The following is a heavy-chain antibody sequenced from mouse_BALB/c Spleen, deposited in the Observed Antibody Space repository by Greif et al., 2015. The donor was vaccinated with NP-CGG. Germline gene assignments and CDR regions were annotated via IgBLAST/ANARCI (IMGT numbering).Heavy chain of an antibody. Sequence: VQLQQSGAELVRSGASVKLSCTASGFNIKDYYMHWVKQRPEQGLEWIGWIDPENGDTEYAPKFQGKATMTADTSSNTAYLQLSSLTSEDTAVYYCNAGYYGSRGDYFDYWGQGTTLTVSS. CDR2: IDPENGDT. CDR3: NAGYYGSRGDYFDY. D-gene: IGHD1-1*01. J-gene: IGHJ2*01. CDR1: GFNIKDYY. V-gene: IGHV14-4*02.